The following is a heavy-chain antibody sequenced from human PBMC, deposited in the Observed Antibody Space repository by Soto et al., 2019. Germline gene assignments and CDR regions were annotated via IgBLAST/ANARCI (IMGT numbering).Heavy chain of an antibody. CDR2: ISNSGGST. CDR3: AKEDVGGYYYSGL. D-gene: IGHD1-26*01. CDR1: ELTFSNYA. Sequence: TGGSLRLSCAASELTFSNYAMSWVRQAPGKGLEWVSSISNSGGSTYYADSVKGRFTISRDNSKNTLYLQMNSLRAEDTAVYYCAKEDVGGYYYSGLWGRGTLVTVSS. V-gene: IGHV3-23*01. J-gene: IGHJ4*02.